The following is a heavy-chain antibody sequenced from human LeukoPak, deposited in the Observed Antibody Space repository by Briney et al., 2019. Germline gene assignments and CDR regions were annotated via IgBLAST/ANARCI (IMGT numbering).Heavy chain of an antibody. CDR1: GLTFSSYS. CDR3: AKHSSGHDY. D-gene: IGHD6-6*01. Sequence: GGSLRLSCAASGLTFSSYSMNWVRQAPGKGLEWVSYISSSSSTIYYADSVKGRFTISRDNAKNSLYLQMNSLRAEDTAVYYCAKHSSGHDYWGQGTLVTVSS. V-gene: IGHV3-48*01. J-gene: IGHJ4*02. CDR2: ISSSSSTI.